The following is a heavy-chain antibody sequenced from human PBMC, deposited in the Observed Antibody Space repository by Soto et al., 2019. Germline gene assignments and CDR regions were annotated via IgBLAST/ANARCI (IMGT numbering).Heavy chain of an antibody. CDR3: SRPEVATRSNDYDYPLDL. CDR2: IYPGDSDT. CDR1: VYIFSMYC. D-gene: IGHD3-16*01. V-gene: IGHV5-51*03. Sequence: GDCLKIFCRASVYIFSMYCVFGVPRMRRKAREWMGIIYPGDSDTRYNPSFHGQVTISVDKSTSTAYLEWNSLKASDTAIYYCSRPEVATRSNDYDYPLDLWGQGTLVTVSS. J-gene: IGHJ5*02.